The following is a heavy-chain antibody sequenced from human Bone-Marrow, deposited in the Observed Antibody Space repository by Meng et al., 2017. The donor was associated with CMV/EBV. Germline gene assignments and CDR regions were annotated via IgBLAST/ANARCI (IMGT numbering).Heavy chain of an antibody. D-gene: IGHD6-13*01. V-gene: IGHV3-21*01. J-gene: IGHJ4*02. CDR3: ARVGGYSSS. CDR1: GFTFDDYA. CDR2: ISSSSSYI. Sequence: GESLKISCAASGFTFDDYAMHWVRQAPGKGLEWVSSISSSSSYIYYADSVKGRFTISRDNAKHSLYLQMNSLRAEDTAVYYCARVGGYSSSWGQGALVTFYS.